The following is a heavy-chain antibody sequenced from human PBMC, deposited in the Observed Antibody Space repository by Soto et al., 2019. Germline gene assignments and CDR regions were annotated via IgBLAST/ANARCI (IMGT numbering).Heavy chain of an antibody. CDR2: IGTAGDT. V-gene: IGHV3-13*01. CDR1: GFTFSSYD. CDR3: ARGRSGGGRRTYFDY. J-gene: IGHJ4*02. D-gene: IGHD5-12*01. Sequence: GGSLRLSXAASGFTFSSYDMHWVRQATGKGLEWVSAIGTAGDTYYPGSVKGRFTISRENAKNSLYLQMNSLRAGDTAVYYCARGRSGGGRRTYFDYWGQGTLVTVSS.